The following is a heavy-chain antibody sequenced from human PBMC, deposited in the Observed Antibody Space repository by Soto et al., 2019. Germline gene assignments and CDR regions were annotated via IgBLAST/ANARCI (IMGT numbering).Heavy chain of an antibody. CDR1: GVSISRYY. J-gene: IGHJ4*02. CDR3: ARDSRYNWNDFFDY. V-gene: IGHV4-59*01. D-gene: IGHD1-1*01. Sequence: PSETLSLTCTVSGVSISRYYWSWIRQPPGKGLEWIGYIYYSGSTNYNPSLKSRVTISVDTSKNQFSLKLSSVTAADTAVYYCARDSRYNWNDFFDYWGQGTLVTVSS. CDR2: IYYSGST.